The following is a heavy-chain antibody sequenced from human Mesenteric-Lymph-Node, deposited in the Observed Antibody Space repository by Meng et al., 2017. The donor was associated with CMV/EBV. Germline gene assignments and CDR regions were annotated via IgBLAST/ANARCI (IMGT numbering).Heavy chain of an antibody. D-gene: IGHD3-3*01. J-gene: IGHJ6*02. CDR1: GQLISTGYY. CDR2: IHHSGDT. CDR3: ARGIGMDYDFWSGSYGMDV. Sequence: SETLSLTCSFSGQLISTGYYWGWIRQPPGKGLEWVATIHHSGDTYYNPSLKSRVTISVDTSKNQFSLKLSSVTAADTAVYYCARGIGMDYDFWSGSYGMDVWGQGTTVTVSS. V-gene: IGHV4-38-2*02.